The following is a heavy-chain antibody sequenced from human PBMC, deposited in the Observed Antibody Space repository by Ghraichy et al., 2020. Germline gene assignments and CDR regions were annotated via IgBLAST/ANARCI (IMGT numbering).Heavy chain of an antibody. D-gene: IGHD6-19*01. J-gene: IGHJ4*02. CDR3: AEDLMFNHGWYQAEY. Sequence: GGSLRLSCEVSGFTFSSYGMHWVRQAPGKGLEWVAFIRSDGSDTYYADSMKGRFTVSRYNPKNTLFLHMHSLTTEETGLYYCAEDLMFNHGWYQAEYWGQGTRIIVSS. CDR2: IRSDGSDT. CDR1: GFTFSSYG. V-gene: IGHV3-30*02.